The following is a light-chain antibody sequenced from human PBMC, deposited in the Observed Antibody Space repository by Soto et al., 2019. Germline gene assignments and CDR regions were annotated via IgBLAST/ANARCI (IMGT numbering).Light chain of an antibody. CDR3: QQHYSTPIT. Sequence: DIVMTQSPDSLAVSLAGGATTTAKPTRSVFSTSNIKNNLACYQQKPGQPPKLLIYWASTRESGVPDRFSGSGSGTAFTLTISSLQAEDAAVYYCQQHYSTPITFGQGTRLEIK. CDR1: RSVFSTSNIKNN. J-gene: IGKJ5*01. V-gene: IGKV4-1*01. CDR2: WAS.